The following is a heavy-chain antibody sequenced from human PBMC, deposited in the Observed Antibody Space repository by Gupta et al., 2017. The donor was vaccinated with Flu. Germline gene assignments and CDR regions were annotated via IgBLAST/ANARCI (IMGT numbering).Heavy chain of an antibody. D-gene: IGHD1-26*01. CDR1: GYSFIDYY. V-gene: IGHV1-2*06. J-gene: IGHJ4*02. CDR2: VNPNGGGS. CDR3: ARIVGTEKLETTDY. Sequence: QVQLVQSGPEVQNPGASVKVPCKASGYSFIDYYMHWVRQAPGQGLEWMGRVNPNGGGSEYAQKFQGRVTMTADTSITTAFMELNRLTSDDTAVYFCARIVGTEKLETTDYWGQATLVSVSS.